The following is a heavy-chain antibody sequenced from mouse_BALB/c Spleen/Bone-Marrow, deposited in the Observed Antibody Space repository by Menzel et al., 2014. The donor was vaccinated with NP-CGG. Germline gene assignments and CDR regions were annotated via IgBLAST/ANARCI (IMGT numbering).Heavy chain of an antibody. D-gene: IGHD2-14*01. V-gene: IGHV14-3*02. CDR1: GFNIKDTY. J-gene: IGHJ3*01. Sequence: VQLKQSGAELVKPGASVKLSCTASGFNIKDTYMHWVKQRPEQGLEWIGRIDPANGNTKYDPKFQGKATITADTSSNTAYQQLSSLTSEDTAVYYCATYYRYDRRFAYWGQGTLVTVSA. CDR2: IDPANGNT. CDR3: ATYYRYDRRFAY.